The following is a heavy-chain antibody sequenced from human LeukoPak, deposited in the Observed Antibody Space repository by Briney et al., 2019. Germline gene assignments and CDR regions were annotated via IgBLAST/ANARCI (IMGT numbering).Heavy chain of an antibody. J-gene: IGHJ6*04. CDR1: GGSISSYY. V-gene: IGHV4-59*01. Sequence: SETLSLTCTVSGGSISSYYWSWIRQPPGKGLEWIGYIYYSGSTNYNPSLKSRVTISVDTSKNQFSLKLSSVTAADTAVYYCARAGWFGELQPDVWGKGTTVTISS. D-gene: IGHD3-10*01. CDR2: IYYSGST. CDR3: ARAGWFGELQPDV.